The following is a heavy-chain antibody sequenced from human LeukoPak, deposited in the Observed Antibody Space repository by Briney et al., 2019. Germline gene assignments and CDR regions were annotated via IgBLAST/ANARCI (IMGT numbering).Heavy chain of an antibody. CDR1: GGSISSSSYY. J-gene: IGHJ4*02. CDR3: ASGAQIVVVVAATRPFDY. Sequence: NPSETLSLTCTVSGGSISSSSYYWGWIRQPPGKGLEWIGSIYYSGSTYYNPSLKSRATISVDTSKNQFSLKLSSVTAADTAVYYCASGAQIVVVVAATRPFDYWGQGTLVTVSS. D-gene: IGHD2-15*01. CDR2: IYYSGST. V-gene: IGHV4-39*01.